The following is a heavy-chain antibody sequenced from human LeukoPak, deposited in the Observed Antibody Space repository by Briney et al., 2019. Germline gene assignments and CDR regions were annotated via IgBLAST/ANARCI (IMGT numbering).Heavy chain of an antibody. CDR1: GITFTNYW. Sequence: QPGGSLRLSCTASGITFTNYWMHWVRQAPGKGLVWVSHINMVGSHTTYADSVKGRFTISRDNAKNSLYLQMNSLRAEDSAVYYCARYPLSYSDYYMDVWGTGTTVTVSS. D-gene: IGHD2-15*01. J-gene: IGHJ6*03. V-gene: IGHV3-74*01. CDR2: INMVGSHT. CDR3: ARYPLSYSDYYMDV.